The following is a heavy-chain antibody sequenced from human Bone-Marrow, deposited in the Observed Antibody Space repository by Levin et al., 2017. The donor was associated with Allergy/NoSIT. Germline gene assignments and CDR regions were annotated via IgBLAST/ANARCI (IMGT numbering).Heavy chain of an antibody. CDR2: IYHSGST. D-gene: IGHD4-17*01. V-gene: IGHV4-4*02. CDR1: GGSISSSNW. Sequence: SETLSLTCAVSGGSISSSNWWWWVRQPPGKGLEWIWVIYHSGSTNYNPSLKSRVTISVDKSKNQFSLKVRSVTAADTAVYYCARKVDYGDLTGTFDPWGQGTLVTVAS. CDR3: ARKVDYGDLTGTFDP. J-gene: IGHJ5*02.